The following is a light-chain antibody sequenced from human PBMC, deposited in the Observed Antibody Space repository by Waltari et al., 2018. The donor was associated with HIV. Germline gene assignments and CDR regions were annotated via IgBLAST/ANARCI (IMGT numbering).Light chain of an antibody. V-gene: IGLV1-47*01. CDR3: ATWDDSLNSFWV. CDR2: RND. J-gene: IGLJ3*02. Sequence: QSVLTQPPSASGTPGQRVVISCSGGSSHIGNNFVYWYQQLPGSTPKLLIYRNDQLPSGVSDRFSGSNSCTSASLAISGLRSEDEADYYCATWDDSLNSFWVFGGGTKVTVL. CDR1: SSHIGNNF.